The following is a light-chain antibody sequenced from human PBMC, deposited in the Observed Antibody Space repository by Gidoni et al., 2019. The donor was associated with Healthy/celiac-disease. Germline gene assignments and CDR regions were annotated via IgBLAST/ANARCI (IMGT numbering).Light chain of an antibody. CDR2: FGS. J-gene: IGKJ1*01. Sequence: IVMTQSPLSLPVTPGEPASISCRSSQSLLHSNGYNYLDWYLQKPGQSPQLLIYFGSNRASGVPYRFSGSGSGTDFTLKISRVEAEDVGVYYCMQAIQTPPAFGQGTKVEIK. CDR3: MQAIQTPPA. CDR1: QSLLHSNGYNY. V-gene: IGKV2-28*01.